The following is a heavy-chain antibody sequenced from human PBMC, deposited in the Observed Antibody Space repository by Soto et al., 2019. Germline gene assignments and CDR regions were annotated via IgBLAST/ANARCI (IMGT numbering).Heavy chain of an antibody. CDR3: ARGGSSWATTYYFDY. J-gene: IGHJ4*02. CDR1: GGSISSYY. V-gene: IGHV4-59*01. CDR2: IYYTGST. Sequence: SETLSLTCTVSGGSISSYYWSWIRQPPGKGLEWIGYIYYTGSTNYNPSLKSRVTISVDTSKNQFSLKLNSVTAADTALYYCARGGSSWATTYYFDYWGQGTLVTVSS. D-gene: IGHD6-6*01.